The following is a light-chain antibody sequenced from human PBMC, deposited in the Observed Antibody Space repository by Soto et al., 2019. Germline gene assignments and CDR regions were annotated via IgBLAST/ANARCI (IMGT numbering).Light chain of an antibody. CDR1: QSVSSSY. CDR3: QQSGDSPWT. Sequence: EMVLNQAPVTLSLSRGQRARRYCVSSQSVSSSYLAWYQQKPGQAPRLLIYGASSRATGIPDRFSGSGSGTDFTLTISRLEPEDFAVYYCQQSGDSPWTLGQGTRWIS. V-gene: IGKV3-20*01. CDR2: GAS. J-gene: IGKJ1*01.